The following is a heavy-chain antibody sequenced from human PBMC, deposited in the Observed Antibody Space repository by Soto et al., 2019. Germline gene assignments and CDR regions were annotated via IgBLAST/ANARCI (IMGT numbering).Heavy chain of an antibody. Sequence: EVQLVESGGGLVQPGGSLRLSCAASGFTFSSNSMNWVRQTPRKGLEWVSYISSSSSTIYYADSVKGRFTISRDNAKNSLYLQMNSLRDEDTAVYYCASEGGRLNWFDPLGQGTLVTVSS. D-gene: IGHD2-15*01. CDR1: GFTFSSNS. J-gene: IGHJ5*02. CDR3: ASEGGRLNWFDP. V-gene: IGHV3-48*02. CDR2: ISSSSSTI.